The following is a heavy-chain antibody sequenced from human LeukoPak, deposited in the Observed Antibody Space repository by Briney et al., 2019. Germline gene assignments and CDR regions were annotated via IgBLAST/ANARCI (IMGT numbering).Heavy chain of an antibody. CDR1: GFTFDDYT. CDR2: ISWDGGTR. CDR3: AREGRSGSRVFDY. D-gene: IGHD1-1*01. V-gene: IGHV3-43*01. J-gene: IGHJ4*02. Sequence: GGSLRLSCAASGFTFDDYTIHWVRQAPGRGLEWVSLISWDGGTRYYADSVKGRFTISRDNAKNSLYLQMNSLRAEDTALYYCAREGRSGSRVFDYWGQGTLVTVSS.